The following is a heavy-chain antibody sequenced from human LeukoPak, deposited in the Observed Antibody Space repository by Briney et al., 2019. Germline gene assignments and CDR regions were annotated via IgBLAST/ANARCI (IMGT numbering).Heavy chain of an antibody. CDR3: AAPGVPAATYYFDY. D-gene: IGHD2-2*01. CDR1: GFTFSTYG. V-gene: IGHV3-30*02. Sequence: PGGSLRLSCAASGFTFSTYGMHWVRQAPGKGLDWVALIRYDGSNKYYADSVKGRFTISRDNSKNTVHLQMNSLRAEDTAVYYCAAPGVPAATYYFDYWGQGTLVTVSS. CDR2: IRYDGSNK. J-gene: IGHJ4*02.